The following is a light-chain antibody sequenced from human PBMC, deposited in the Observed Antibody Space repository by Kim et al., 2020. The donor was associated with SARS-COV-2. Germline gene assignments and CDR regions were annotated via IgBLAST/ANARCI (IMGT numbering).Light chain of an antibody. Sequence: QSALTQPPSVSAAPGQKVTISCSGSTSNIGNDYVSWYQQLPGTAPKLLIYANDKRPSGIPDRFSGSKSGTSATLGITGLQTGDEADYFCGTWDTRLNIGVFGGGTKVTVL. CDR3: GTWDTRLNIGV. J-gene: IGLJ2*01. CDR2: AND. CDR1: TSNIGNDY. V-gene: IGLV1-51*01.